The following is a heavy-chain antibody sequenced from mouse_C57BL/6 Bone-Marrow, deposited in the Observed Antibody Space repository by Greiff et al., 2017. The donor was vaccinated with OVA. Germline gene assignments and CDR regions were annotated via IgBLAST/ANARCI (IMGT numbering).Heavy chain of an antibody. J-gene: IGHJ4*01. D-gene: IGHD2-2*01. V-gene: IGHV5-6*01. Sequence: EVMLVESGGDLVKPGGSLKLSCAASGFTFSSYGMSWVRQTPDKRLEWVATISSGGSYTYYPDSVKGRFTISRDNAKNTLYLQMSSLKSEDTAMYYCARHVVTTASYYYAMDYWGQGTSVTVSS. CDR2: ISSGGSYT. CDR3: ARHVVTTASYYYAMDY. CDR1: GFTFSSYG.